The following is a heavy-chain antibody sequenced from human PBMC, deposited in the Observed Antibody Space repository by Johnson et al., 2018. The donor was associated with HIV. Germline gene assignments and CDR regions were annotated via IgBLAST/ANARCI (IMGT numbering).Heavy chain of an antibody. V-gene: IGHV3-30*18. CDR2: ISYDGSNK. CDR1: GFTFSSYG. Sequence: QVQLVESGGGVVQPGRSLRLSCAASGFTFSSYGMHWVRQAPGKGMDWVAFISYDGSNKYYADSVKGRFTISRDNSKNSLYLQMNSLRTEDTALYYCAKDGSGDVRGAFDIWGQGTMVTVSS. CDR3: AKDGSGDVRGAFDI. J-gene: IGHJ3*02. D-gene: IGHD3-10*02.